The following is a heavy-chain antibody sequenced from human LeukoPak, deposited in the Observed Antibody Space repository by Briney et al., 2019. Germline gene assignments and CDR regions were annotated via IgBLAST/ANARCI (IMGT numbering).Heavy chain of an antibody. CDR2: IYDSGIT. Sequence: SETLSLTCTVSGDSVSSGYWNWIRQPPGKGLEWIGYIYDSGITDYSPSLKSRLTISVDTSNNQFSLSLSSVTAADTAVYYCAGRGHRYSRDWGQGILVAVSS. CDR1: GDSVSSGY. D-gene: IGHD2-15*01. V-gene: IGHV4-59*02. CDR3: AGRGHRYSRD. J-gene: IGHJ1*01.